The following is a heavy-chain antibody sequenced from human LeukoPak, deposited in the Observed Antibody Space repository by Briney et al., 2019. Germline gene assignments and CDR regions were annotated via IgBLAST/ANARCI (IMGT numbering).Heavy chain of an antibody. CDR3: ARLNLGYYYASGPIDY. J-gene: IGHJ4*02. D-gene: IGHD3-10*01. CDR1: GGSFSGYY. CDR2: INQSGST. Sequence: SEILSLTCAVSGGSFSGYYWSWIRQPPGKGLERIGEINQSGSTDYNPSLRSRVIISIDMSKNQFSLRLMSMTAADTAVYYCARLNLGYYYASGPIDYWSQGTLVTVSS. V-gene: IGHV4-34*01.